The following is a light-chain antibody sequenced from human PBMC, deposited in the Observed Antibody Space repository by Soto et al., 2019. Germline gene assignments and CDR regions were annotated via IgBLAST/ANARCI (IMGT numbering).Light chain of an antibody. CDR1: TSDVAYYDL. CDR2: EVD. V-gene: IGLV2-23*02. CDR3: CTYARHLPK. J-gene: IGLJ2*01. Sequence: QSVLAQPASVSGSPGQSITISCAGTTSDVAYYDLVSWYQQHPGRAPKLLIYEVDKRPSGISVRFSGSKSGATASLTISGLLPEDEAVYFCCTYARHLPKFGGGT.